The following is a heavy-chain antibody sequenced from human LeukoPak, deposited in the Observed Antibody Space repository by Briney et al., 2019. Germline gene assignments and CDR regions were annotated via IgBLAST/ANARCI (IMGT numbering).Heavy chain of an antibody. CDR3: AKGWSTISYYFDY. J-gene: IGHJ4*02. CDR1: GFTFDDYA. Sequence: GGSLRLPCAASGFTFDDYAMHWVRQAPGKGLEWVSGISWNSGSIGYADSVKGRFTISRDNAKNSLYLQMNSLRAEDTALYYCAKGWSTISYYFDYWGQGTLVTVSS. CDR2: ISWNSGSI. D-gene: IGHD2-15*01. V-gene: IGHV3-9*01.